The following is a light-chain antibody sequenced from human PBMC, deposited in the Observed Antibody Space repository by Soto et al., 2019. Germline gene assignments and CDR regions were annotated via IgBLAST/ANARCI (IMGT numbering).Light chain of an antibody. J-gene: IGKJ3*01. V-gene: IGKV1-39*01. Sequence: DIQMTQSPSSLSASVGDRVTITCRASQSISSYLNWYQQKPGKAPKLLIFAASSLQSGVPSRFSGSGSGTDLALTISSLQPEDFATYYCQQSYISPRTFGPGTKVDLK. CDR1: QSISSY. CDR2: AAS. CDR3: QQSYISPRT.